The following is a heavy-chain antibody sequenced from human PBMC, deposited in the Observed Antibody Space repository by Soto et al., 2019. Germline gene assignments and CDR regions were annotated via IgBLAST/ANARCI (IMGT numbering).Heavy chain of an antibody. Sequence: SGPTGAPTQTLTLTCTFSGFSVSTNGGGVGWIRPPPGKALEWLALIYWDDDKRYSPSLKSRLTISKDTSKNQVVLTLTNVDPVDTATYYCTRAYFYGSQGFYNVWFGPWGQGTLVTVS. D-gene: IGHD3-10*01. CDR1: GFSVSTNGGG. J-gene: IGHJ5*02. V-gene: IGHV2-5*02. CDR3: TRAYFYGSQGFYNVWFGP. CDR2: IYWDDDK.